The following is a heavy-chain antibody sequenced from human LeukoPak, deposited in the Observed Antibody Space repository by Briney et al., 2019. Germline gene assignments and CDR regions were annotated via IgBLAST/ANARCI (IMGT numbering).Heavy chain of an antibody. CDR1: GYTFTSYA. CDR2: INTNTGNP. Sequence: ASVKVSCKASGYTFTSYAMNWVRQAPGQGLEWMGWINTNTGNPTYAQGFTGRFVFSLDTSVSTAYLQISSLKAEDTAVYYCARVPIVVVPAATYGMDVWGQGTTVTVSS. J-gene: IGHJ6*02. D-gene: IGHD2-2*01. CDR3: ARVPIVVVPAATYGMDV. V-gene: IGHV7-4-1*02.